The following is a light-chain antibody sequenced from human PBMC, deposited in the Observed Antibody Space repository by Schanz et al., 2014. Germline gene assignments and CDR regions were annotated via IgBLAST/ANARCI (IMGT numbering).Light chain of an antibody. Sequence: EIVLTQSPGTLSLSPGERATLSCKASQSISGYDLAWYQRKPGQAPRLLIYGAFNRATGIPDRFSGSGSGTDFTLTISRLEPEDFAVYYCQQYGLSPLFGGGTKVEIK. CDR2: GAF. J-gene: IGKJ4*01. V-gene: IGKV3-20*01. CDR1: QSISGYD. CDR3: QQYGLSPL.